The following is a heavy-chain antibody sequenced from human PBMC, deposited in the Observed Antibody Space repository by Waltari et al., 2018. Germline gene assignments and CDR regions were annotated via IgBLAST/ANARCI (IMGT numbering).Heavy chain of an antibody. CDR2: INHSGST. CDR3: ARGALTDAFDI. J-gene: IGHJ3*02. CDR1: GGSFSGYY. Sequence: QVQLQQWGAGLLKPSETLSLTCAVYGGSFSGYYWSWIRQPPGKGLEWIGEINHSGSTNYNPSLKSRVTISVDTSNNQFSLKLSSVTAADTAVYYCARGALTDAFDIWGQGTMVTVSS. V-gene: IGHV4-34*01.